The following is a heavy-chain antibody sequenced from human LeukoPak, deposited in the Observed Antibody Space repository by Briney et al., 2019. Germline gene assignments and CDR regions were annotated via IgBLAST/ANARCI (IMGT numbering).Heavy chain of an antibody. CDR1: GFTFSSYS. V-gene: IGHV3-74*01. D-gene: IGHD2-2*01. J-gene: IGHJ6*02. Sequence: PGGSLRLSCAASGFTFSSYSMHWVRQAPGKGLVWVSRINSDGSSTSYADSVKGRFTISRDNAKNTLYLQMNSLRAEDTAVYYCASSDVVAYGMDVWGQGTTVTVSS. CDR2: INSDGSST. CDR3: ASSDVVAYGMDV.